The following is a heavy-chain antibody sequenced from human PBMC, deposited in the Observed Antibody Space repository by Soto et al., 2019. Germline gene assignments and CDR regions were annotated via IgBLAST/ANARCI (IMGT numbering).Heavy chain of an antibody. Sequence: EVQLVESGGGLVQPGGSLRLSCAASGFTFSSYAMHWVRQAPGKGLEYVSAISSNGGSTYYANSVKGRFTISRDNSKNTLYLQMGSLGAEDMAVCYCPVVAAGFDYWGQGTLVTVSS. V-gene: IGHV3-64*01. CDR1: GFTFSSYA. CDR2: ISSNGGST. D-gene: IGHD2-15*01. J-gene: IGHJ4*02. CDR3: PVVAAGFDY.